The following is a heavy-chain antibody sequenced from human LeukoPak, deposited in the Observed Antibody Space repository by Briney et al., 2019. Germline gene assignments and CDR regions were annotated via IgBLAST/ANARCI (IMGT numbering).Heavy chain of an antibody. CDR1: GYKFTGYY. Sequence: ASVKVCCKAYGYKFTGYYVHWVRQAPGQGLEWMGWINPNSGGTNYAQKFQGRVTMTRDTSISTAYMELSRLRSDDTAVYYCAGAALNNWFDPWGQGTLVTVSS. D-gene: IGHD4/OR15-4a*01. V-gene: IGHV1-2*02. CDR2: INPNSGGT. CDR3: AGAALNNWFDP. J-gene: IGHJ5*02.